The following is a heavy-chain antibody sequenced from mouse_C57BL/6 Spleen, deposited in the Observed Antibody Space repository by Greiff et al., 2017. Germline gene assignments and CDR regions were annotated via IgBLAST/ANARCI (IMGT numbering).Heavy chain of an antibody. V-gene: IGHV1-82*01. D-gene: IGHD3-2*02. Sequence: VQLKQSGPELVKPGASVKISCKASGYAFSSSWMNWVKQRPGKGLEWIGRIYPGDGDTNYNGKFKGKATLTADKSSSTAYMQLSSLTSEDSAVXFCARGELRLLGDYWGQGTTLTVSS. CDR1: GYAFSSSW. CDR2: IYPGDGDT. J-gene: IGHJ2*01. CDR3: ARGELRLLGDY.